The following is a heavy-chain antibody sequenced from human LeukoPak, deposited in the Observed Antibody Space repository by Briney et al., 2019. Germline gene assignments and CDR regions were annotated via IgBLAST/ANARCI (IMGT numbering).Heavy chain of an antibody. CDR1: GGSFSCYY. CDR3: ARGTCHDFWSGRGYYYYMDV. J-gene: IGHJ6*03. D-gene: IGHD3-3*01. CDR2: INHSGST. Sequence: PSETLCLTCAVYGGSFSCYYWSWIRQPPGKGLEWNGEINHSGSTNYNPSLESRVTISVDTSKNQFSLKLSSVTAADTAVYYCARGTCHDFWSGRGYYYYMDVWGKGTTVTVSS. V-gene: IGHV4-34*01.